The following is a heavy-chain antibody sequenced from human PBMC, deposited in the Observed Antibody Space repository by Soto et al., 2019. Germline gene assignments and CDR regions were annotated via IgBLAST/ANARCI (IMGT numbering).Heavy chain of an antibody. CDR3: ALARRTITAATISAA. J-gene: IGHJ4*02. D-gene: IGHD6-25*01. CDR2: VYRTGRT. V-gene: IGHV4-4*01. Sequence: QVQLQASVPGLVKPSGTLSPTCAVSGGAISPTNWWSWALQPPGKGLGWIGEVYRTGRTNCTPSLHTQLTIMVYESETQCSLIPTPATAPATPVYCCALARRTITAATISAARGQAALVNAS. CDR1: GGAISPTNW.